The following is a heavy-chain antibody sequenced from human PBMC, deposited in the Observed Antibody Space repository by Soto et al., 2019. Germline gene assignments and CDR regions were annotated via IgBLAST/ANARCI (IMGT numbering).Heavy chain of an antibody. D-gene: IGHD4-17*01. CDR2: IYYSGSI. Sequence: QVQLQESGPGLVKPSQTLSLTCTVSGGSISSGGYYWSWIRQHPGKGLEWIGYIYYSGSIYYNPSLKSRVTISVDTSKNQFSLKLSSVTAADTAVYYCARGKNGDPRYYFDYWGQGTLVTVSS. CDR1: GGSISSGGYY. V-gene: IGHV4-31*03. J-gene: IGHJ4*02. CDR3: ARGKNGDPRYYFDY.